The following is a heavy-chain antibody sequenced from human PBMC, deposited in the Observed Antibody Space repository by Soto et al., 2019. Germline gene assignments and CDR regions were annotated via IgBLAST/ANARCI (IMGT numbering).Heavy chain of an antibody. J-gene: IGHJ5*02. V-gene: IGHV1-8*01. D-gene: IGHD6-13*01. CDR2: MNPNSGNT. Sequence: QVQLVQSGAEVKKPGASVKVSCKASGYTFTSYDINWVRQATGQGLEWMGWMNPNSGNTDNAQKFQGRVTMTRNTSISTAYMELSSLRSEDTAVYYCARERSAAGAGWFDPWGQGTLVTVSS. CDR3: ARERSAAGAGWFDP. CDR1: GYTFTSYD.